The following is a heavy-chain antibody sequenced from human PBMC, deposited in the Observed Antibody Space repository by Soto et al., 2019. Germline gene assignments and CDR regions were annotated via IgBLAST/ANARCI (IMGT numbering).Heavy chain of an antibody. CDR3: ARGRYGDY. V-gene: IGHV1-18*01. CDR2: ISAHNGNT. CDR1: GYTFTSYG. D-gene: IGHD1-1*01. J-gene: IGHJ4*02. Sequence: QVHLVQSGAEVKKPGASVKVSCKASGYTFTSYGITWVRQAPGQGLVWMGWISAHNGNTAYAQKLQGRVIVTRDTSTSTPYMELSSLISDDTAVYYCARGRYGDYWGQGARVTVSS.